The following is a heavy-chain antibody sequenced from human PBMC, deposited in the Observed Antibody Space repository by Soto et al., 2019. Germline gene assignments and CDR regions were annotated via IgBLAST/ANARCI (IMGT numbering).Heavy chain of an antibody. CDR1: GGSISSGGYY. Sequence: SETLSLTCTVSGGSISSGGYYWSWIRQHPGKGLEWIGYMYYSGSTYYNPSLKSRVTISVDTSKNQFSLKLSSVTAADTAVYYCARDRNWAMFDPWGQGTLVTVSS. V-gene: IGHV4-31*03. CDR3: ARDRNWAMFDP. D-gene: IGHD7-27*01. J-gene: IGHJ5*02. CDR2: MYYSGST.